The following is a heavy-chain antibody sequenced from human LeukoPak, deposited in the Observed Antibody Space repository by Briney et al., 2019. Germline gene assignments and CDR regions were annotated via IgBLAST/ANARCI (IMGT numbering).Heavy chain of an antibody. Sequence: SVKVSCKASGGTFSSYAISWVRQAPGQGLEWMGGSIPIFGTANYAQKFQGRVTITTDESTSTAYMELSSLTYADTAVYYCARISGSYYTNDAFDIWGQGTMVTVSS. CDR1: GGTFSSYA. D-gene: IGHD1-26*01. J-gene: IGHJ3*02. CDR3: ARISGSYYTNDAFDI. CDR2: SIPIFGTA. V-gene: IGHV1-69*05.